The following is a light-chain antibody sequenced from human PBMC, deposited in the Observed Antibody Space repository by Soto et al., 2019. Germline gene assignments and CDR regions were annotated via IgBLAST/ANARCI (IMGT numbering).Light chain of an antibody. CDR2: EVN. Sequence: QSALTQPPSASGSPGQSVAISCTGTASDIGGYNFVSWYQQHPGKAPKLMIYEVNKRPSGVPDRFSGSKSGNTASLTVSGLQAEDEADYYCSSHGGTCTDVFGTGTKLTVL. V-gene: IGLV2-8*01. CDR3: SSHGGTCTDV. CDR1: ASDIGGYNF. J-gene: IGLJ1*01.